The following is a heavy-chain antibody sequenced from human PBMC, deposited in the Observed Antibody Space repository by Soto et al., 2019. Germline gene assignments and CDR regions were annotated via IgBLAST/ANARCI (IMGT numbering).Heavy chain of an antibody. V-gene: IGHV1-2*04. Sequence: GASVKVSCKASGYTFTGYYMHWVRQAPGQGLEWMGWIHPNSGGTNYAQKFQGWVTLTRDTSIRTAYMALSRLRSDDTAGYYCASVSHGGLDDAFDFGGKGTRVTFS. CDR1: GYTFTGYY. J-gene: IGHJ3*01. D-gene: IGHD1-1*01. CDR2: IHPNSGGT. CDR3: ASVSHGGLDDAFDF.